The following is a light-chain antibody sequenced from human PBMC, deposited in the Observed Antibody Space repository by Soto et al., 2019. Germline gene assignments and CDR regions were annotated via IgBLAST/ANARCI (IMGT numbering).Light chain of an antibody. Sequence: QAVVTQEPSLTVSPGGTVTLTCGSSTGAVTSNHHPYWFQQKAGQAPRTLIYDTSNKHSWTPARFSGSLLGDKAALTLSGAQPEDEAQYYCLLSYNAARVFGGGTKVTDL. V-gene: IGLV7-46*01. CDR2: DTS. J-gene: IGLJ2*01. CDR1: TGAVTSNHH. CDR3: LLSYNAARV.